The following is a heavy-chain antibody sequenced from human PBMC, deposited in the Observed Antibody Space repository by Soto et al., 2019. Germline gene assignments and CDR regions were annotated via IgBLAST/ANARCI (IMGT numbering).Heavy chain of an antibody. CDR3: GQSGAHYYMDV. CDR1: GYTFTSYY. D-gene: IGHD3-10*01. Sequence: ASVKVSCKASGYTFTSYYMHWVRQAPGQGLEWMGIINPSGSSTSYAQKFQGRVTMTRDTSTSTVYMELSSLRSEDTAVYYCGQSGAHYYMDVWGKGTTVTVSS. J-gene: IGHJ6*03. V-gene: IGHV1-46*01. CDR2: INPSGSST.